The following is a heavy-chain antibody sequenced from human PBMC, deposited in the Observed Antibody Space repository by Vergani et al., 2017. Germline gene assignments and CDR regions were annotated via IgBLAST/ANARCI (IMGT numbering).Heavy chain of an antibody. CDR1: GFTFSNAW. V-gene: IGHV3-15*01. J-gene: IGHJ4*02. CDR2: IKSKTDGGTT. Sequence: EVQLVESGGGLVKPGGSLRLSCAASGFTFSNAWMSWVRQAPGKGLEWVGHIKSKTDGGTTDYAAPVKGRFTISRDDSKNTLYLQMNSLKTEDTAVYYCTTFLWFGDLFDYWGQGTLVTVSS. CDR3: TTFLWFGDLFDY. D-gene: IGHD3-10*01.